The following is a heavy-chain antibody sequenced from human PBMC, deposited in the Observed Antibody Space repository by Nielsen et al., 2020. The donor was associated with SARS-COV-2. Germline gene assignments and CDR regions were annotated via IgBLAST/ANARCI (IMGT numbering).Heavy chain of an antibody. Sequence: SLKISCAASGFTFDDYAMHWVRQAPGKGLEWVSGISWNSGSIGYADSVKGRFTISRDNAENSLYLQMNSLRAEDTALYYCARNLAGYSTRLAFDPWGQGTLVTVSS. CDR2: ISWNSGSI. V-gene: IGHV3-9*01. D-gene: IGHD6-13*01. J-gene: IGHJ5*02. CDR3: ARNLAGYSTRLAFDP. CDR1: GFTFDDYA.